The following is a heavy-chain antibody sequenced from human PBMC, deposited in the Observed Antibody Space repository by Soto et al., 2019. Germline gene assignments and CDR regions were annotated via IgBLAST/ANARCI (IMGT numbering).Heavy chain of an antibody. CDR2: ISYDGSNK. CDR3: AKDYGGNSGGMDV. J-gene: IGHJ6*02. Sequence: VQLVESGGGVVQPGRSLRLSCAASGFTFSSYGMHWVRQAPGKGLEWVAVISYDGSNKYYADSVKGRFTISRDNSKNTLYLQMNSLRAEDTAVYYCAKDYGGNSGGMDVWGQGTTVTVSS. D-gene: IGHD4-17*01. CDR1: GFTFSSYG. V-gene: IGHV3-30*18.